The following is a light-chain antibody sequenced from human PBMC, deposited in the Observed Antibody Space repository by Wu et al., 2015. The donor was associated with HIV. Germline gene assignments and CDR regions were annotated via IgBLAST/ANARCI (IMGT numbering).Light chain of an antibody. Sequence: EVVLTQSPGTLSLSPGERATLSCRASQSVNTNCLAWYQQKPGQAPRLLIYGASTRATGIPDRFSGSGSGTDFTLTISRLEPEDSAVYFCQQYDSSLTWTFGQGTKVEIK. CDR1: QSVNTNC. V-gene: IGKV3-20*01. J-gene: IGKJ1*01. CDR2: GAS. CDR3: QQYDSSLTWT.